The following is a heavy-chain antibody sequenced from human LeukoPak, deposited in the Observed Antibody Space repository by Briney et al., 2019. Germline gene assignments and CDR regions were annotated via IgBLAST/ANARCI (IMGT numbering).Heavy chain of an antibody. D-gene: IGHD6-19*01. CDR3: ASAVIAVAGLRGPWFDP. V-gene: IGHV3-7*01. Sequence: QPGGSLRLSCAASGFTFSSYWMSWVRQAPGKGLECVANIKQDGSEKYYVDSVKGRFTISRDNAKNSLYLQMNSLRAEDTAVYYCASAVIAVAGLRGPWFDPWGQGTLVTVSS. CDR2: IKQDGSEK. J-gene: IGHJ5*02. CDR1: GFTFSSYW.